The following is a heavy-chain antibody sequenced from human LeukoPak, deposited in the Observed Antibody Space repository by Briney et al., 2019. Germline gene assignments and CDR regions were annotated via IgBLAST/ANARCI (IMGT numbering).Heavy chain of an antibody. Sequence: PGGSLRLSCAASGFTFSSYGMHWVRQAPGKGLEWVAVIPYDGSNKYYADSVKGRFTISRDNSKNTLYLQMNSLRAEDTAVYYCAKEDAYCGGDCYSTLAFDIWGQGTMVTVSS. CDR1: GFTFSSYG. CDR2: IPYDGSNK. V-gene: IGHV3-30*02. D-gene: IGHD2-21*02. CDR3: AKEDAYCGGDCYSTLAFDI. J-gene: IGHJ3*02.